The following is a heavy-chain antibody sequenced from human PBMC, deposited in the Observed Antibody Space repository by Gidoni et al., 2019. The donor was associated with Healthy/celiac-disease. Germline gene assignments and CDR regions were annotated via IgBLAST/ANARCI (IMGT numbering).Heavy chain of an antibody. CDR2: ISSSSSYI. Sequence: EVQLVESGGGLVKPGGSLRLSCAASGFTFSSYSMNWVRQAPGKGLEWVSSISSSSSYIYYADSVKGRFTISRDNAKNSLYLQMNSLRAEDTAVYYCARDFGSSWSDLYYYYYGMDVWGQGTTVTVSS. CDR1: GFTFSSYS. V-gene: IGHV3-21*01. J-gene: IGHJ6*02. CDR3: ARDFGSSWSDLYYYYYGMDV. D-gene: IGHD6-13*01.